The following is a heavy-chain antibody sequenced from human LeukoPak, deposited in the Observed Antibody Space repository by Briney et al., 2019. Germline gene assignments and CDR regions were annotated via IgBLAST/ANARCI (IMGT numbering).Heavy chain of an antibody. J-gene: IGHJ3*02. D-gene: IGHD6-6*01. CDR2: ISGSGGST. CDR3: ATDPSIAARRSPGGAFDI. CDR1: GFTFISYA. V-gene: IGHV3-23*01. Sequence: GGSLRLSCAASGFTFISYAMSWVRQAPGKGLEWVSAISGSGGSTYYADSVKGRFTISRDNSKNTLYLQMNSLRAEDTAVYYCATDPSIAARRSPGGAFDIWGQGTMVTVSS.